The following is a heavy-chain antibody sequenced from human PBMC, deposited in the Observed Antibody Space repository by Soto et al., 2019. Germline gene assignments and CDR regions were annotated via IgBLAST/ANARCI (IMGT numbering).Heavy chain of an antibody. D-gene: IGHD1-1*01. CDR3: AGTENWNDGWGSSHFDY. V-gene: IGHV4-59*01. J-gene: IGHJ4*02. CDR1: GGSISSYY. CDR2: IYYSGST. Sequence: SETLSLTCTVSGGSISSYYWSWIRQPPGKGLEWIGYIYYSGSTNYHPSLKSRVTISVDTSKNQFSLKLSSVTAADTAVYYCAGTENWNDGWGSSHFDYWGQGTLVTVSS.